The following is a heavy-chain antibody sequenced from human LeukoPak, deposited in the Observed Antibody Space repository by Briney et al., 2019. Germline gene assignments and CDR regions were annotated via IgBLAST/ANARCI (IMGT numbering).Heavy chain of an antibody. CDR1: GFTFSNAW. J-gene: IGHJ4*02. V-gene: IGHV3-15*01. CDR2: IKSKTDGGTT. D-gene: IGHD4-17*01. CDR3: TTDYGDFSDFDY. Sequence: GGSLRLSCAASGFTFSNAWMSWVRQAPGKGLEWVGRIKSKTDGGTTDYAAPVKGRFTISRDDSKNTLYLRMNSLKTEDTAVYYCTTDYGDFSDFDYWGQGTLVTVSS.